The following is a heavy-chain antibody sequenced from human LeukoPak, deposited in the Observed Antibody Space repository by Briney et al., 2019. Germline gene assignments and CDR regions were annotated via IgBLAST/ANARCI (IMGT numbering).Heavy chain of an antibody. Sequence: ASVKVSCKASGYTFISYYVHWVRQAPGQGLEWMGIINLSGGGISHAQKFQGRVTMSRDTSTSTVYMELSSLRSEDTAVYYCAGSSVERQQLARFDYWGQGTLVTVSS. CDR3: AGSSVERQQLARFDY. V-gene: IGHV1-46*01. CDR2: INLSGGGI. D-gene: IGHD6-13*01. J-gene: IGHJ4*02. CDR1: GYTFISYY.